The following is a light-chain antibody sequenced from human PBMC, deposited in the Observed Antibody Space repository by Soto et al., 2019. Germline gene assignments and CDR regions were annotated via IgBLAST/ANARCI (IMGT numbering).Light chain of an antibody. CDR2: DAS. Sequence: EIVLTQSPATLSLSPGEGATLSCRASQSVGSYLVWYQQKPGQAPRLLIHDASTRATGIPARFSGSGSGTDFTLTISSLEPEDFAVYYCQQRSNWPPTFGQVTKLEIK. J-gene: IGKJ2*01. CDR3: QQRSNWPPT. V-gene: IGKV3-11*01. CDR1: QSVGSY.